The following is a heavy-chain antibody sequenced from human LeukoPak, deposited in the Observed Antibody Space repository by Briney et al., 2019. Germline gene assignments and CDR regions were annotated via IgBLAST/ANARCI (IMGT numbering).Heavy chain of an antibody. CDR3: ARVKLRHPRALRLGELSSYSYFDY. Sequence: SETLSLTCTVSGGSISSGGYYWSWIRQHPGKGLEWIGYIYYSGSTYYNPSLKSRVTISVDTSKNQFSLKLSSVTAADTAVYCCARVKLRHPRALRLGELSSYSYFDYWGQGTLVTVSS. D-gene: IGHD3-16*02. CDR2: IYYSGST. J-gene: IGHJ4*02. CDR1: GGSISSGGYY. V-gene: IGHV4-31*03.